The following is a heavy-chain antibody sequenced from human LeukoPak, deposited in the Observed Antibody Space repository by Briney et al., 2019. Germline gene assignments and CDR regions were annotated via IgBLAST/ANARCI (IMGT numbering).Heavy chain of an antibody. V-gene: IGHV3-66*01. CDR1: GFTVSTNY. CDR2: IYADGRT. CDR3: ARLGWGIEAAGAFDY. D-gene: IGHD3-16*01. J-gene: IGHJ4*02. Sequence: GGSLRLSCTASGFTVSTNYVSWVRQAPGKGLEWVSVIYADGRTFYPDSVKSRFTMSRDTSRNTVYLQMNSLRAEDTAIYYCARLGWGIEAAGAFDYWGQGTLVTVSS.